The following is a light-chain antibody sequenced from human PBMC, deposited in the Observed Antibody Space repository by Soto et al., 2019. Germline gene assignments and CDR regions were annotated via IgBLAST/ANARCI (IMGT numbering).Light chain of an antibody. CDR3: SSYTSSSTL. J-gene: IGLJ2*01. V-gene: IGLV2-14*01. Sequence: QSALTQPASVSGSPGQSITISCTGTSADVGGFNFVSWYRQSPGEAPKLVIYEVTNRPSGVSNRFSGSKSGNTASLTISGLQAEDEADYYCSSYTSSSTLFGGGTKVTVL. CDR2: EVT. CDR1: SADVGGFNF.